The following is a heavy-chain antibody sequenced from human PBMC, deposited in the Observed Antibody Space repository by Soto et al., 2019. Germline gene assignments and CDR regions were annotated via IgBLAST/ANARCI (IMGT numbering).Heavy chain of an antibody. D-gene: IGHD1-26*01. CDR2: ISASGGST. CDR1: GITLSSYA. V-gene: IGHV3-23*01. J-gene: IGHJ4*02. Sequence: GWSLRLSCAASGITLSSYAMSWVRQAPGKGPEWVSGISASGGSTSYADSVKGRFTISRDNSKNTLYLQMNSLRADDTAVYFCARDKTDSGRYSDSWGQGRLVTVSS. CDR3: ARDKTDSGRYSDS.